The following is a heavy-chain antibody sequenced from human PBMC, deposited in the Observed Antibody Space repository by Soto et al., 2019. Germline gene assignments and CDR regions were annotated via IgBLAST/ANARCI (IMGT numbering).Heavy chain of an antibody. Sequence: PSETLSLTCTVSGGSISSYYWSWIRQPPGKGLEWIGYIYYSGSTNYNPSLKSRVTISVDTSKNQFSLKLSSVTAADTAVYYCARRSGYGGTSYYYYMDVWGKGTTVNVSS. D-gene: IGHD5-12*01. CDR3: ARRSGYGGTSYYYYMDV. CDR2: IYYSGST. V-gene: IGHV4-59*08. J-gene: IGHJ6*03. CDR1: GGSISSYY.